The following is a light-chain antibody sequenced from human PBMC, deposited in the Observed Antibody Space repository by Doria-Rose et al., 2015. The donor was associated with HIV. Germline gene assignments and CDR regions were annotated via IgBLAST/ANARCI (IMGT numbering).Light chain of an antibody. CDR3: QQFDSFPRT. Sequence: DIRMTQSPSSLSASVGVRVTITCRASQGISRYLAWYQQKPGKAPTLLISGASTLQSGVPSRFSGSGSGTEFTLTISSLQPEDFATYYCQQFDSFPRTFGQGTKVELK. J-gene: IGKJ1*01. V-gene: IGKV1-9*01. CDR1: QGISRY. CDR2: GAS.